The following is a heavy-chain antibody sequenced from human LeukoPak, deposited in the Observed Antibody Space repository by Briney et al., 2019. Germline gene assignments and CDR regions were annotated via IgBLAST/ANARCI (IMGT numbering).Heavy chain of an antibody. V-gene: IGHV1-18*01. CDR3: ARGLFVVVPAALDYMDV. D-gene: IGHD2-2*01. J-gene: IGHJ6*03. CDR2: ISAYNGNT. Sequence: ASVKVSCKASGGTFSSYAISWVRQAPGQGLEWMGWISAYNGNTNYAQKLQGRVTMTTDTSTSTAYMELRSLRSDDTAVYYCARGLFVVVPAALDYMDVWGKGTTVTVSS. CDR1: GGTFSSYA.